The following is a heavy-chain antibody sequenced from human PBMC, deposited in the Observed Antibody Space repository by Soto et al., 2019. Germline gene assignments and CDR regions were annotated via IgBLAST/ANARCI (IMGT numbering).Heavy chain of an antibody. V-gene: IGHV3-74*01. J-gene: IGHJ6*02. Sequence: GGSLRLSCAASGFTFSSYWMHWVRQAPGKGLVWVSRINGDGSNTFYADSVRGRFTVSRDNARDTLFLQINSLRAEDTAVYFCARGLRNYYAMDVWGQGTAVTVSS. CDR3: ARGLRNYYAMDV. CDR2: INGDGSNT. CDR1: GFTFSSYW.